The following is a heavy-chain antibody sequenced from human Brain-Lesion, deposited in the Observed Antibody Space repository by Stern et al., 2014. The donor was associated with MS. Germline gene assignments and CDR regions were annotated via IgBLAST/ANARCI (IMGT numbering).Heavy chain of an antibody. J-gene: IGHJ6*02. V-gene: IGHV4-61*02. CDR3: ARGRVVPGFQYYATDV. CDR1: GGSISSGGYY. CDR2: IFNSGSP. D-gene: IGHD2-2*01. Sequence: VQLLESGPGLVKPSQTLSLSCTVSGGSISSGGYYWSWIRQPAGKGLEWIGRIFNSGSPSYNPSHKSRVTISIDTSKNQFPLRLNSMTAADTAVYYCARGRVVPGFQYYATDVWGQGTTVIVSS.